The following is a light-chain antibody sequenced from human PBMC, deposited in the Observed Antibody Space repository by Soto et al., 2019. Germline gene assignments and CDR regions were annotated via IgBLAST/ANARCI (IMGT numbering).Light chain of an antibody. CDR3: SSYAGSTAYL. CDR2: AAN. CDR1: SSDVGGYKY. Sequence: QSVLTQPPSASGSPGQSVTISCTGTSSDVGGYKYVSWYQQYPGKAPKLMIYAANKRPSGVPDRFSGSKSGNTVSLTVSGLQAEDEADYYCSSYAGSTAYLFGTGTKVTAL. J-gene: IGLJ1*01. V-gene: IGLV2-8*01.